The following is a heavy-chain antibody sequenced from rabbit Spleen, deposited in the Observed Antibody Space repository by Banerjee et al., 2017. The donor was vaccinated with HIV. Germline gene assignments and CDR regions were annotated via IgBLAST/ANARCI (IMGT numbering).Heavy chain of an antibody. CDR1: GFSFNSGYD. V-gene: IGHV1S40*01. D-gene: IGHD8-1*01. CDR2: IYAGSSGST. CDR3: ARDTGTSFSTYGMDL. J-gene: IGHJ6*01. Sequence: QSLEESGGGLVKPGASLTLTCKASGFSFNSGYDMCWVRQAPGKGMEWIACIYAGSSGSTYSATWAKGRFTISKTSSTTVTLQMTSLTAADTATYFCARDTGTSFSTYGMDLWSQGTLVTVS.